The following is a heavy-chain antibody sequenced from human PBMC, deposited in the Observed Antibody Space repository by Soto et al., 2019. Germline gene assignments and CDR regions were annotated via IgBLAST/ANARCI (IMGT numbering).Heavy chain of an antibody. D-gene: IGHD3-22*01. CDR3: ARLTLTIIAV. CDR1: CGTINSTSYY. V-gene: IGHV4-39*01. CDR2: IYYSGST. Sequence: SDTLSLTCTVSCGTINSTSYYWGLIRQPPGKGLEWIGSIYYSGSTYYNPSLKSRVTISVDTSKNQFSLKLSSVTAADTAVYYCARLTLTIIAVWGQGTTVTVSS. J-gene: IGHJ6*02.